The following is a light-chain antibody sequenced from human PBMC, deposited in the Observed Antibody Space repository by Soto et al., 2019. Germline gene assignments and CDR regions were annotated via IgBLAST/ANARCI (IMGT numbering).Light chain of an antibody. CDR1: QSVSSIY. Sequence: EIVLTQSPGTLSLSPGERATLSCRASQSVSSIYLAWYQQKPGQAPRLLIYGASSRATGIPDRFSGSGSGTEFTLTISSLQSEDFTVYSCLQYHNLWAFGQGTKVDIK. CDR2: GAS. V-gene: IGKV3-20*01. CDR3: LQYHNLWA. J-gene: IGKJ1*01.